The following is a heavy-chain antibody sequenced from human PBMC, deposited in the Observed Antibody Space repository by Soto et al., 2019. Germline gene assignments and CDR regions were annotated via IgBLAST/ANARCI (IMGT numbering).Heavy chain of an antibody. CDR1: GYTFTSYG. V-gene: IGHV1-18*01. CDR3: ARGGAYCISTSCHSDF. J-gene: IGHJ4*02. D-gene: IGHD2-2*01. Sequence: QVQLVQSGAEVKKPGASVKVSCKASGYTFTSYGISWVRQAPGQGLEWMGWISAYNGNTNYAQKLQGRVTMTTDTXTXXDYKELRSRRSDDTAVYYCARGGAYCISTSCHSDFWGQGTLVTVSS. CDR2: ISAYNGNT.